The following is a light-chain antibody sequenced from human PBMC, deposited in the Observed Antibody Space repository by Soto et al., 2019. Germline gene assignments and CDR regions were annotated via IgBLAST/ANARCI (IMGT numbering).Light chain of an antibody. J-gene: IGLJ3*02. V-gene: IGLV4-60*02. Sequence: QSVLTQSSSASASLGSSVKLTCTLSSGHSSYIIAWHQQQPGKAPRYLMKLEGSGSYNKGSGVPARFSGSSSGADRYLTISNLQFEDEADYYCETWDSNVWVFCGGTKLTVL. CDR2: LEGSGSY. CDR1: SGHSSYI. CDR3: ETWDSNVWV.